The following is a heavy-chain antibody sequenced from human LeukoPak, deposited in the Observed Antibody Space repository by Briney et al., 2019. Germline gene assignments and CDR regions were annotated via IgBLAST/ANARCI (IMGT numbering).Heavy chain of an antibody. J-gene: IGHJ4*02. CDR3: ARAPYYYDSSGSPDY. V-gene: IGHV1-46*01. CDR1: GYTFTSYY. CDR2: INPSGGNT. D-gene: IGHD3-22*01. Sequence: GASVKVSCKASGYTFTSYYMHWVRQAPGQGLEWMGIINPSGGNTGYAQKFQGRVTMTRNTSISTAYMELSSLRSEDTAVYYCARAPYYYDSSGSPDYWGQGTLVTVSS.